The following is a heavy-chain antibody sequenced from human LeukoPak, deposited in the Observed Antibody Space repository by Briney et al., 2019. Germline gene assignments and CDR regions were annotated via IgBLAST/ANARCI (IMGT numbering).Heavy chain of an antibody. CDR1: GGTFTSYA. CDR2: IIPIFGTA. CDR3: ARDRNVGIQLWSKLYSWFDP. V-gene: IGHV1-69*13. Sequence: ASVKVSCKASGGTFTSYAISWVRQAPGQGLEWMGGIIPIFGTANSAQKFQGRVTITADESTSTAYMELSSLRSEDTAVYYGARDRNVGIQLWSKLYSWFDPWGQGTLVTVSS. D-gene: IGHD5-18*01. J-gene: IGHJ5*02.